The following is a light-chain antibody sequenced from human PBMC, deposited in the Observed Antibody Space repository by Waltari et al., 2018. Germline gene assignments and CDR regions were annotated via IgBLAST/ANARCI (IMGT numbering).Light chain of an antibody. CDR1: SSDVGGYNY. CDR2: EVS. CDR3: SSYTSSSTRV. J-gene: IGLJ3*02. V-gene: IGLV2-14*01. Sequence: QSALTQPASVSGSPGQSITISCTGTSSDVGGYNYVSWYQQHPGQAPKLMIYEVSNRPAGVSSRFSGSKSGKTASLTISGLQAEDEADYYCSSYTSSSTRVFGGGTKLTVL.